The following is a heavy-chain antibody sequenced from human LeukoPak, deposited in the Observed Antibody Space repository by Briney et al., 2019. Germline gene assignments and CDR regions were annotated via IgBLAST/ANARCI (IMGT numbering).Heavy chain of an antibody. Sequence: PGGSLRLSCAASGFTFSDYYMSWIRQAPGKGLEWVSYISSSGSYTNYADSVKGRFTISRDNAKNSLYLQMNSLRAEDTAVYYCARGRSTSWMSSMGYWGQGTLVTVSS. D-gene: IGHD2-2*01. J-gene: IGHJ4*02. CDR2: ISSSGSYT. CDR3: ARGRSTSWMSSMGY. CDR1: GFTFSDYY. V-gene: IGHV3-11*06.